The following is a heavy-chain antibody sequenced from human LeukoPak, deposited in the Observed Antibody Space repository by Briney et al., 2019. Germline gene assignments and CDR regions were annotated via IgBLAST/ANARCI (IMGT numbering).Heavy chain of an antibody. D-gene: IGHD4-11*01. CDR1: GGSISSYY. CDR3: ARALYSNYALDY. CDR2: IYYSGST. V-gene: IGHV4-59*01. J-gene: IGHJ4*02. Sequence: SETLSLTCTVSGGSISSYYWSWIRQPPGKGLEWIGYIYYSGSTNYNPSLKSRVTISVDTSKNQFSLKLSSVTAADTAVYYCARALYSNYALDYWGQGTLVTVSS.